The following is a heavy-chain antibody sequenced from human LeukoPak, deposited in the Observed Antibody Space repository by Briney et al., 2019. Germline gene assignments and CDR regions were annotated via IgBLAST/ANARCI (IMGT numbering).Heavy chain of an antibody. J-gene: IGHJ4*02. Sequence: GASVKVSCKASGYTFTSYGISWVRQAPGQGLEWLGWISVYNVNTNYAQKLRGRVTMTTDTSTSTVYMELRSLRSDDTAVYYCARDYSGYDGFDYWGQGTLVTVSS. V-gene: IGHV1-18*01. D-gene: IGHD5-12*01. CDR2: ISVYNVNT. CDR1: GYTFTSYG. CDR3: ARDYSGYDGFDY.